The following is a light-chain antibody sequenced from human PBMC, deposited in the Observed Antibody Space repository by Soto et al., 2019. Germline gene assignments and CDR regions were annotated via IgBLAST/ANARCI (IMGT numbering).Light chain of an antibody. J-gene: IGKJ5*01. CDR3: QQFNSYPIT. CDR2: AAS. V-gene: IGKV1-9*01. Sequence: DIQLTQSPSFLSASVGDRVTITCRASQGINSYLAWYQQKPGKVPKLLIYAASTLQSGVPSRFSGSGSGTEFTLTISSLQPEDFATYYCQQFNSYPITFGQGTRLEI. CDR1: QGINSY.